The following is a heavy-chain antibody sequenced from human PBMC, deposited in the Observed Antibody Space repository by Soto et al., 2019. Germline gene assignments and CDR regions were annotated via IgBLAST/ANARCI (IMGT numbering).Heavy chain of an antibody. Sequence: VGSLRLSCAASGFTFSSYGMHRLRQAPGNGLEWSAVRTYDGGNKNYVESVKGRFTISTDKSNNQLYLQLNRLRAADTAVYYCVKDDYYGSGSYYKRRADAFDNWGQGTMVTVSS. V-gene: IGHV3-30*18. CDR1: GFTFSSYG. J-gene: IGHJ3*02. CDR2: RTYDGGNK. CDR3: VKDDYYGSGSYYKRRADAFDN. D-gene: IGHD3-10*01.